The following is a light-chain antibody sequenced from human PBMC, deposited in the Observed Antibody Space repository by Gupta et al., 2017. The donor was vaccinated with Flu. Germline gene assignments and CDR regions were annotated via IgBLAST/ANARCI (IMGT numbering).Light chain of an antibody. CDR2: KAS. Sequence: RVTISCRASQSISSWLAWYQQKPGKAPNLLIYKASTLESGVPSRFSGSGSGTEFALTISSLQPDDFATYYCLQYSSYSEGLTFGQGTTVEIK. CDR3: LQYSSYSEGLT. V-gene: IGKV1-5*03. J-gene: IGKJ1*01. CDR1: QSISSW.